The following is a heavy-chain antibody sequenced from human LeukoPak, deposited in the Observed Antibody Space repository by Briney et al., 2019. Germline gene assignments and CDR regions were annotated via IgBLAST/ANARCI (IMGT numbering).Heavy chain of an antibody. J-gene: IGHJ4*02. CDR1: GFTFSSYG. CDR2: ILYGVSNK. CDR3: AKDRNPTIFGLSADY. Sequence: AESLRLSCAASGFTFSSYGPHWVRQVPVKGPEWVGVILYGVSNKYYADSVKGRFTISRDNSKNTLYLQMISLRAEDTAVYYCAKDRNPTIFGLSADYWGQGTLVTVSS. D-gene: IGHD3-3*01. V-gene: IGHV3-33*06.